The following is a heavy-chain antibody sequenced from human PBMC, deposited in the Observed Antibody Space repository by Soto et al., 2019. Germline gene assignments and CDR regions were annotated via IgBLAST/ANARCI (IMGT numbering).Heavy chain of an antibody. V-gene: IGHV3-73*01. CDR2: IGSKGETYAA. CDR3: AREAVGGVWYFDL. D-gene: IGHD6-19*01. Sequence: GGSLRLSCAASGFTFGASALQWVRQASGKGLKWLGRIGSKGETYAATYAASVKGRFTISRENAKNSLYLQMNSLRAGDTAVYYCAREAVGGVWYFDLWGRGTLVTVSS. J-gene: IGHJ2*01. CDR1: GFTFGASA.